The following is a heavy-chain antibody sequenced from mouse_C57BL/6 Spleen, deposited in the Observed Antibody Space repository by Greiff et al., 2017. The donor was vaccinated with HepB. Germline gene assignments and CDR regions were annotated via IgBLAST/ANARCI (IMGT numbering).Heavy chain of an antibody. V-gene: IGHV5-17*01. J-gene: IGHJ1*03. D-gene: IGHD1-1*01. CDR3: ARPDGSSFHWYFDV. Sequence: EVKLVESRGGLVKPGGSLKLSCAASGFTFSDYGMHWVRQAPEKGLEWVAYISSGSSTIYYADTVKGRFTISRDNAKNTLFLRMTSLRSEDTAMYYCARPDGSSFHWYFDVWGTGTTVTVSS. CDR2: ISSGSSTI. CDR1: GFTFSDYG.